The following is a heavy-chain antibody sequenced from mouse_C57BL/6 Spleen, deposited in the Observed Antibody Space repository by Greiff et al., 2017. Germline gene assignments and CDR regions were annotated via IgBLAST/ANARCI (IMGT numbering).Heavy chain of an antibody. CDR3: ARGISTVVAPFAY. J-gene: IGHJ3*01. CDR1: GYTFTSYG. Sequence: VQLQQSGAELARPGASVKLSCKASGYTFTSYGISWVKQRTGQGLEWIGEIYTRSSNTYYNEQFKGKASLTADKSSSTAYMELRSLTSEDSAVYFCARGISTVVAPFAYWGQGTLVTVSA. V-gene: IGHV1-81*01. CDR2: IYTRSSNT. D-gene: IGHD1-1*01.